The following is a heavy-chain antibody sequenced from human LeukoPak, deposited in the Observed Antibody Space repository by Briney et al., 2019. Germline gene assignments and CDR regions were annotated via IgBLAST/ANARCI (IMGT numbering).Heavy chain of an antibody. V-gene: IGHV1-2*04. J-gene: IGHJ5*02. CDR2: INPDSGDT. CDR1: GYTFTGYY. D-gene: IGHD3-10*01. CDR3: ARVLRASSGFDP. Sequence: GASVKVSCKASGYTFTGYYIHWVRQAPGQGLEWMGWINPDSGDTSYARKFQGWVTMTRDTSINTVYMELSRLKSDDTAIYYCARVLRASSGFDPWGQGTLITVSS.